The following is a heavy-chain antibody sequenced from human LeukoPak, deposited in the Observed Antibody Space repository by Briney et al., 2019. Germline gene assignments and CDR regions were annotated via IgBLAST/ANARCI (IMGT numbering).Heavy chain of an antibody. D-gene: IGHD6-13*01. CDR3: ARVHLSSWYVLYYFDY. CDR2: IGSSNSYI. CDR1: GFTFSSYS. Sequence: GGSLRLSCAASGFTFSSYSMNWVRQAPGKGLEWVSTIGSSNSYIYYADSVKGRFTISRDNAKNSLYLQMSSLRAEDTAVYYCARVHLSSWYVLYYFDYWGQGTLVTVSS. J-gene: IGHJ4*02. V-gene: IGHV3-21*01.